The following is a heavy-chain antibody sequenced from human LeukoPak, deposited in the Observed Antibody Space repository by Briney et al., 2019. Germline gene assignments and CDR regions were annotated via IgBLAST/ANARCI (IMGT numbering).Heavy chain of an antibody. D-gene: IGHD2-2*01. CDR2: IYTSGST. J-gene: IGHJ6*02. V-gene: IGHV4-4*07. CDR1: GGSISSYY. CDR3: ARDGIGYCSSTSHYYGMDV. Sequence: SETLSLTCTVSGGSISSYYWSWIRQPAGKGLEWIGRIYTSGSTNYNPSLKSRVTMSVDTSKNQFSLKLGSVTAADTAVYYCARDGIGYCSSTSHYYGMDVWGQGTTVTVSS.